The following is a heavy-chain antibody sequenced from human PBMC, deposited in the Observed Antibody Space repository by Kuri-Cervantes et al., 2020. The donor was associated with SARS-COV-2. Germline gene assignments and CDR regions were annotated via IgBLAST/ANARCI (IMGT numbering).Heavy chain of an antibody. CDR1: GYTFTSYG. CDR3: ARDMKYQLRLTPYNWFDP. J-gene: IGHJ5*02. D-gene: IGHD2-2*01. V-gene: IGHV1-18*04. CDR2: ISAYNGNT. Sequence: ASVKVSCKASGYTFTSYGISWVRQAPGQGLEWMGWISAYNGNTNYAQKLQGRVTMTRDTSTSTVYMELSSLRPEDTAVYYCARDMKYQLRLTPYNWFDPWGQGTLVTVSS.